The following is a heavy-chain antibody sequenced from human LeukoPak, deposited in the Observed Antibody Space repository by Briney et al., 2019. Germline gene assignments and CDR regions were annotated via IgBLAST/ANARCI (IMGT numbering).Heavy chain of an antibody. CDR3: ARDLPSEEYYYYYMDV. Sequence: GGSLRLSCAASGFTFSSYEMNCVRQAPGKGLEWVSYISSSGSTIYYADSVKGRFTISRDNAKNSLYLQMNSLRAEDTAVYYCARDLPSEEYYYYYMDVWGKGTTVTISS. CDR2: ISSSGSTI. V-gene: IGHV3-48*03. J-gene: IGHJ6*03. CDR1: GFTFSSYE.